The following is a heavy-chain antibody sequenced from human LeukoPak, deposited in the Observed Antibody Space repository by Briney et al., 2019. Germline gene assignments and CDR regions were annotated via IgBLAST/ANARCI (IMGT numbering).Heavy chain of an antibody. CDR2: IYYSGST. CDR3: ASANYDILTAKGAFDI. Sequence: ETLSLTCTVSGGSISSYYWSWIRQPPGKGLEWIGYIYYSGSTNYNPSLKSRVTISVDTSKNQFSLKLSSVTAADTAVYYCASANYDILTAKGAFDIWGQGTMVTVSS. CDR1: GGSISSYY. V-gene: IGHV4-59*12. J-gene: IGHJ3*02. D-gene: IGHD3-9*01.